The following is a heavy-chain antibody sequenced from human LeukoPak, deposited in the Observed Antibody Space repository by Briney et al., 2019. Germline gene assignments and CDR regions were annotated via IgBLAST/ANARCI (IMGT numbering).Heavy chain of an antibody. Sequence: PGGSLRLSCAASGFTVTTNYMTWVRQAPGKGLEWVSSISGSSDYIYYADSLKGRFTISRDNAENSLYLQMNSLRADDTAVYYCARGYTSTSRMIDFWGQGTQVTVSS. CDR3: ARGYTSTSRMIDF. D-gene: IGHD2-2*01. J-gene: IGHJ4*02. CDR1: GFTVTTNY. V-gene: IGHV3-21*01. CDR2: ISGSSDYI.